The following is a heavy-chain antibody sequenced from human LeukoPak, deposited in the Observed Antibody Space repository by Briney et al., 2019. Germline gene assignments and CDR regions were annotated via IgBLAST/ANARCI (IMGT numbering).Heavy chain of an antibody. J-gene: IGHJ4*02. CDR1: GFTFSSYG. CDR2: ISYDGSNK. D-gene: IGHD6-13*01. V-gene: IGHV3-30*18. CDR3: ANNPSSSWFFFDY. Sequence: GGSLRLSCAASGFTFSSYGMHWVRQAPGKGLEWVAVISYDGSNKYYADSVKGRFTISRDNSKNTLYLQMNSLRAEDTAVYYCANNPSSSWFFFDYWGQGTLVTVSS.